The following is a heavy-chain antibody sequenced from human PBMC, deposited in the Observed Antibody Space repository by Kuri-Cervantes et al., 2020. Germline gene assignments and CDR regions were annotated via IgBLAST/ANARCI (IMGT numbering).Heavy chain of an antibody. CDR2: IKQDGSKQ. J-gene: IGHJ6*02. CDR1: GFTFSNYW. Sequence: GGSLRLSCAASGFTFSNYWMAWVRQPPGKGLEWLANIKQDGSKQDYVDSLKGRFIISRENAKNSLYLQMNSLRAGVTAVYYCARGTSSGWYDHYYYYGMDVWGRGTTVPVSS. CDR3: ARGTSSGWYDHYYYYGMDV. D-gene: IGHD6-19*01. V-gene: IGHV3-7*01.